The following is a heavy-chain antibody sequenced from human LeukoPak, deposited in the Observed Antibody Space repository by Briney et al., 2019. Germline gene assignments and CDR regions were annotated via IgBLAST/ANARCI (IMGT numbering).Heavy chain of an antibody. CDR2: IYPGDSAT. Sequence: GESLKISCKGSGYSFTSYWIGWVRQMPGKGLEWMGIIYPGDSATRYSPSFQGQVAISVDKSIRTAYLQWSSLKASDIAMYYCARLPYCGGDCYPNWFDTWGQGTLVTVSS. V-gene: IGHV5-51*01. D-gene: IGHD2-21*02. CDR3: ARLPYCGGDCYPNWFDT. J-gene: IGHJ5*02. CDR1: GYSFTSYW.